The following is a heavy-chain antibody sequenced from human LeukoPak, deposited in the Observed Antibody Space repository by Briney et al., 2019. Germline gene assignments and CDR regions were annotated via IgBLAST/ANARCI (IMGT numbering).Heavy chain of an antibody. CDR2: ISSSAGTI. CDR1: GFTFSSYE. J-gene: IGHJ4*02. Sequence: GGSLRLSCAASGFTFSSYEMNWIRQAPGKGLEWVSYISSSAGTIYYADSVKRRFTISRDNAKNSLYLQMNNLRAKDTAVYYCARTYYGSGSYYFDYWGQGTLVTVSS. D-gene: IGHD3-10*01. CDR3: ARTYYGSGSYYFDY. V-gene: IGHV3-48*03.